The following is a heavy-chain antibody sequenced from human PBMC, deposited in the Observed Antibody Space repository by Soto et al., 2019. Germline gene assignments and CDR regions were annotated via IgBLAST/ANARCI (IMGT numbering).Heavy chain of an antibody. CDR2: ISGSGGST. CDR3: AKGYYDILTGYFRLCYFDY. D-gene: IGHD3-9*01. J-gene: IGHJ4*02. V-gene: IGHV3-23*01. Sequence: GGSLRLSCAASGFTFSSYAMSWVRQAPGKGLERVSAISGSGGSTYYADSVKGRFTISRDNSKNTLYLQMNSLRAEDTAVYYCAKGYYDILTGYFRLCYFDYWGQGTLVTVSS. CDR1: GFTFSSYA.